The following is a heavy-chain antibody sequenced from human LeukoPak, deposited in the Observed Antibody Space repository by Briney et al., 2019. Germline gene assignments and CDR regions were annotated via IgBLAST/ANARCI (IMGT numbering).Heavy chain of an antibody. Sequence: GGSLRLSCVAYGFSLSGYWMYWVRQAPGKGLMYISRNNGDGSTTNYADVVKGRFTMSRDNVKNTLYLQMNRLRVEDTAVYYCARDPRNVGLAPWGQGTLVSVSS. CDR3: ARDPRNVGLAP. V-gene: IGHV3-74*01. CDR1: GFSLSGYW. D-gene: IGHD2-15*01. J-gene: IGHJ5*02. CDR2: NNGDGSTT.